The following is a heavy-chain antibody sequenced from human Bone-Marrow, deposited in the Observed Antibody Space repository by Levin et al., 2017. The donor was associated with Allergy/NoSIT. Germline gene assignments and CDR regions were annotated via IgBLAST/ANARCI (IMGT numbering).Heavy chain of an antibody. CDR1: GFNFSIFG. V-gene: IGHV3-21*06. D-gene: IGHD3-9*01. J-gene: IGHJ6*02. CDR3: ARDRTYGILSNYGMDV. CDR2: ISSGSNYI. Sequence: GASVKVSCAASGFNFSIFGVNWVRQAPGKGLVWVSSISSGSNYIYYADSVKGRFTISRDNSKNLLYLQMNSLRAEETAIYYCARDRTYGILSNYGMDVWGQGTTVTVSS.